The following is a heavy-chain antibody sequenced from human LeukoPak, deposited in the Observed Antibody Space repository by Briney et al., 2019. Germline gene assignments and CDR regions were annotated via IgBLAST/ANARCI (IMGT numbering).Heavy chain of an antibody. CDR2: ISYDGSNE. V-gene: IGHV3-30-3*01. Sequence: GGSLRLSCAASGFTFSNYAMHWVRQAPGKGLEWVAIISYDGSNEHYADSVKGRFTISRDNSKNTLYLQMISLGADDTAIYFCARPGSEWQWLPPDYWGQGTLVTVYS. CDR3: ARPGSEWQWLPPDY. CDR1: GFTFSNYA. J-gene: IGHJ4*02. D-gene: IGHD6-19*01.